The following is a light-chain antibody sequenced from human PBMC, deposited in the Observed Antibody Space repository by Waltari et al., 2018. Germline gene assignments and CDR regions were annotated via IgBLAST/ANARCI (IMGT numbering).Light chain of an antibody. CDR3: QSYDGANRL. CDR2: EDY. J-gene: IGLJ3*02. Sequence: NFMLTQPHPVSESPGKTVTISCTRTSGSIATYYVQWYQQRPGSAPTIVIYEDYQRPAGVPDRFSGSIDTSSNSASLTISGLKTEDEADYYCQSYDGANRLFGGGTKLTVL. CDR1: SGSIATYY. V-gene: IGLV6-57*03.